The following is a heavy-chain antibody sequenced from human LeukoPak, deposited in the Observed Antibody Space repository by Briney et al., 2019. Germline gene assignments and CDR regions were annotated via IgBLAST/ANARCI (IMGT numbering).Heavy chain of an antibody. Sequence: GGSLRLSCAASGFTFSNNGMSWVRQSPGRGLEWVSGISGGGDTTYYAESVKGRFTIPRDNSKNTLFLQMNSLTAEDTAVYYCAKTNSYYDYWGQGTLVAVSS. D-gene: IGHD3-10*01. CDR2: ISGGGDTT. CDR1: GFTFSNNG. CDR3: AKTNSYYDY. J-gene: IGHJ4*02. V-gene: IGHV3-23*01.